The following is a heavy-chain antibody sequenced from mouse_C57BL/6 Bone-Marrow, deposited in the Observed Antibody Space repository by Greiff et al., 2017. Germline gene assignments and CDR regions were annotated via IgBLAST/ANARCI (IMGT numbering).Heavy chain of an antibody. V-gene: IGHV1-64*01. CDR2: IHPNSGST. J-gene: IGHJ2*01. Sequence: QVQLQQPGAELVKPGASVKLSCKASGYTFTSYWMHWVKQRPGQGLEWIGMIHPNSGSTNYNEKFKGKATLTADKSSSTAYMELRSLTSEDSAVYFCARREGTTVDYWGQGTTLTVSS. D-gene: IGHD1-1*01. CDR3: ARREGTTVDY. CDR1: GYTFTSYW.